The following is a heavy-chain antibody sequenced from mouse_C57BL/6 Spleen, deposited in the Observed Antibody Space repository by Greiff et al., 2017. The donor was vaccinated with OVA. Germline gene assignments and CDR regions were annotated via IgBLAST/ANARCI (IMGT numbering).Heavy chain of an antibody. V-gene: IGHV2-2*01. CDR3: ARGNSNYVYFDY. CDR1: GFSLTSYG. J-gene: IGHJ2*01. Sequence: VQLQQSGPGLVQPSQSLSITCTVSGFSLTSYGVHWVRQSPGKGLEWLGVIWSGGSTDYNAAFISRLSISKDNSKSQVFFKMNSLQADDTAIYYCARGNSNYVYFDYWGQGTTLTVSS. D-gene: IGHD2-5*01. CDR2: IWSGGST.